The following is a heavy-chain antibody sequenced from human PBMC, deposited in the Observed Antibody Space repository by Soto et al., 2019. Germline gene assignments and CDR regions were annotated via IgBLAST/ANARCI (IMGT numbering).Heavy chain of an antibody. D-gene: IGHD3-10*01. Sequence: QVQLQESGPGLVKPSETLSLTCTVSGGSIPNYYCSWFRQPPGKGLEWIGYIRYDGYSVYNLSLKMRGTMSMSTAKSQFYLMLESVTVTDAAVDYCARDGFGSLHGLVDVWGHGTTVIVSS. CDR1: GGSIPNYY. J-gene: IGHJ6*02. CDR3: ARDGFGSLHGLVDV. V-gene: IGHV4-4*08. CDR2: IRYDGYS.